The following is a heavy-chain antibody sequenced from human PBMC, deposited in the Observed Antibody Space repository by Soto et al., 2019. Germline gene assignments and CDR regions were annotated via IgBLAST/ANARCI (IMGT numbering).Heavy chain of an antibody. D-gene: IGHD2-8*01. CDR1: GGTFSSYA. CDR2: IIPIFGTA. V-gene: IGHV1-69*13. Sequence: GASVKVSCKASGGTFSSYAISWVRQAPGQGLEWMGGIIPIFGTANYAQKFQGRVTITADESTSTAYMELSSLRSEDTAVYYCARDQVKEVYALPNLSSARMDVWGQGTTVTVSS. CDR3: ARDQVKEVYALPNLSSARMDV. J-gene: IGHJ6*02.